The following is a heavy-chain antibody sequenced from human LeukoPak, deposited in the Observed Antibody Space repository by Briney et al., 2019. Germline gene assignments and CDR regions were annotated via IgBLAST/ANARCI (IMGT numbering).Heavy chain of an antibody. CDR3: ARRRSSTLIDY. D-gene: IGHD3-10*01. CDR1: GYIFSSYW. J-gene: IGHJ4*02. CDR2: IYPGDSDT. V-gene: IGHV5-51*01. Sequence: GESLKISCKGSGYIFSSYWIGWVRQMPGKGLEWMGIIYPGDSDTTYSPSFQGQVTISADKSLSTAYLQWSSLKASDTAMYSCARRRSSTLIDYWGQGTLVTVSS.